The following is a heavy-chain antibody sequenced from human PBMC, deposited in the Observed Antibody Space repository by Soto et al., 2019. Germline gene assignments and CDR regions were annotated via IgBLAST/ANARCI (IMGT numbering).Heavy chain of an antibody. J-gene: IGHJ5*02. CDR3: ARDEQCVSTGCSWFDP. CDR1: GGTFSSYA. D-gene: IGHD2-2*01. V-gene: IGHV1-69*12. CDR2: IIPIFGTA. Sequence: QVQLVQSGAEVKKPGSSVKVSCKASGGTFSSYAISWVRQAPGQGLEWMGGIIPIFGTANYAQKFQGRVTITADGSTSTAYMERSSLSSEDTAVYYCARDEQCVSTGCSWFDPWGQGTLVTVSS.